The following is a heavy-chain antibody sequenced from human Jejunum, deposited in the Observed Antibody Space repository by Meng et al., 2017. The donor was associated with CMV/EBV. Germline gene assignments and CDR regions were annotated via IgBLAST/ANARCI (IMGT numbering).Heavy chain of an antibody. CDR1: GFTFRDYG. V-gene: IGHV3-30*02. CDR2: ISYKGDNK. CDR3: TKDQVLL. Sequence: GGGGKPGGSLRFSCTPSGFTFRDYGMHWIRQAPGKGLEWVAFISYKGDNKYYADSVRGRFTISRDNSKNTLDLQMNSLRTEDTAVYYCTKDQVLLWGQGTLVTVSS. D-gene: IGHD3-10*01. J-gene: IGHJ4*02.